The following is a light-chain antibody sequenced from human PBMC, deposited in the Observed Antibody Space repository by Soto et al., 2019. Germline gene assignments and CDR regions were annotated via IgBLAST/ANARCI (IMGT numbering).Light chain of an antibody. CDR2: DVS. J-gene: IGLJ1*01. CDR3: SSYTGGSTLYI. V-gene: IGLV2-14*03. CDR1: SSDIGGYNF. Sequence: QSALTQPASVSGSPGQSITISCTGTSSDIGGYNFVSWYQHHPGKAPKLIIYDVSNRPSGVSNRFSGSKSGNTASLTISGLQAEDEADYYCSSYTGGSTLYIFAPGTKLTVL.